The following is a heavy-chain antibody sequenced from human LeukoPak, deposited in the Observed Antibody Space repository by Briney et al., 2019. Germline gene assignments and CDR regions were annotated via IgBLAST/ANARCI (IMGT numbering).Heavy chain of an antibody. CDR2: IPSSGKA. J-gene: IGHJ4*02. CDR1: GGSITTTDFD. Sequence: SETLSLTCAVSGGSITTTDFDWAWIRQPPGQGFEWIATIPSSGKAYYYPSLMSRVTISVDTSKNQFSLDVTSVTAADTGLFYCARFKGGTGFDYWGRGILVTVSS. CDR3: ARFKGGTGFDY. V-gene: IGHV4-39*01. D-gene: IGHD1-26*01.